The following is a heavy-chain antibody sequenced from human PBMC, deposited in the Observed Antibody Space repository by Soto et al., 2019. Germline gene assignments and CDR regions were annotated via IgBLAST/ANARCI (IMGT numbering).Heavy chain of an antibody. CDR3: ARTPDYYDSSGPAWFVP. J-gene: IGHJ5*02. CDR1: GFSLRNARIC. Sequence: ESSTTMVNPTDTLTLTCTMSGFSLRNARICVSWIRPPPGKDLEWLAHIFSTDEISSCTSLQSRLTISKDTAKSQVVLTMTKMDPVDTATYYYARTPDYYDSSGPAWFVPWVQ. V-gene: IGHV2-26*03. CDR2: IFSTDEI. D-gene: IGHD3-22*01.